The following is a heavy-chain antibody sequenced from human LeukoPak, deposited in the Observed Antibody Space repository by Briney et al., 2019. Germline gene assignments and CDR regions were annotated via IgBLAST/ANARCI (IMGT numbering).Heavy chain of an antibody. CDR1: GFTFSNYG. J-gene: IGHJ2*01. Sequence: GGSLRLSCAASGFTFSNYGMHWVRQAPGKGLEWVAVISYDGSNKYYADSVKGRFTISRDNSKNTLYLQMNSLRAEDTAVYYCAKDLGYGDYPRWYFDLWGQGTLVTVSS. CDR2: ISYDGSNK. D-gene: IGHD4-17*01. CDR3: AKDLGYGDYPRWYFDL. V-gene: IGHV3-30*18.